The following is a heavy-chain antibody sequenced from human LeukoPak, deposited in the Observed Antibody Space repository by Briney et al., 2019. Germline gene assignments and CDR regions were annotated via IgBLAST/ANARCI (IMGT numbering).Heavy chain of an antibody. CDR1: GFTFNDYY. CDR2: ISSSSSYT. V-gene: IGHV3-11*05. J-gene: IGHJ4*02. CDR3: SRDFYGSGSSIIDY. D-gene: IGHD3-10*01. Sequence: PGGSLRLSCAPSGFTFNDYYMSWLRQAPGKGLGWVSYISSSSSYTNYADSVKGRFTISRDNAKNSLYLQMNSLRAEDTAVYYCSRDFYGSGSSIIDYWGQGTLVTVSS.